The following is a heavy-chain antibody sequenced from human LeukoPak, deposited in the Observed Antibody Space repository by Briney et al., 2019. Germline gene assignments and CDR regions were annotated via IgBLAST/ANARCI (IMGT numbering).Heavy chain of an antibody. CDR2: IYPGDSDT. CDR1: GYSFTSYW. CDR3: ARHGEYCSSTSCYEGFDY. D-gene: IGHD2-2*01. Sequence: GESLKISCKGSGYSFTSYWIGWVRQMPGKSLEWMGIIYPGDSDTRYSPSFQGQVTISADKSISTAYLQWSSLKASDTAMYYCARHGEYCSSTSCYEGFDYWGQGTLVTVSS. J-gene: IGHJ4*02. V-gene: IGHV5-51*01.